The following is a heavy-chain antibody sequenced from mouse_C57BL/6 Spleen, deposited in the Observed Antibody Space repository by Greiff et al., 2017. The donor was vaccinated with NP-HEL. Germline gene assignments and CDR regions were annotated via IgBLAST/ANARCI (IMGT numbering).Heavy chain of an antibody. D-gene: IGHD1-1*01. J-gene: IGHJ2*01. Sequence: VQLQQSGAELARPGASVKLSCKASGYTFTSYGISWVKQRTGQGLEWVGEIYPRSGNTYYNEKFKGKATLTADKSASTAYMELRSLTSEDSAVYFCAMMTTVVAPGYWGQGTTLTVSS. CDR1: GYTFTSYG. V-gene: IGHV1-81*01. CDR2: IYPRSGNT. CDR3: AMMTTVVAPGY.